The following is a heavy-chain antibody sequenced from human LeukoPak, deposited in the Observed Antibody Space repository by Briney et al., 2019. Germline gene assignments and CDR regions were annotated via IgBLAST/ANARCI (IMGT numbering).Heavy chain of an antibody. V-gene: IGHV3-66*01. D-gene: IGHD6-19*01. CDR3: ATRAVAAPY. CDR2: IYSGGNT. Sequence: GGSLRLSCAASGFTVGNNHMNWVRQAPGKGLEWVSLIYSGGNTQYADSVKGRFIIFRDSSKNTLYLQMNSLRDEDTAVYYCATRAVAAPYWGQGTLVTVSS. J-gene: IGHJ4*02. CDR1: GFTVGNNH.